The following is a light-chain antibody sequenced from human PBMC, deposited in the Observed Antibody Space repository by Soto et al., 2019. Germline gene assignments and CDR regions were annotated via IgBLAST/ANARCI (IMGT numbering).Light chain of an antibody. Sequence: QSALTEPASVSGSPGQSITISCTGTSRDVGSYNLVSWYQQHPGKAPKLMIYEVSKRPSGVSNRFSGSKSGNTASLTSSGLQAEDEADYYCCSYAGSSTLVFGTGTKLTVL. J-gene: IGLJ1*01. CDR3: CSYAGSSTLV. CDR2: EVS. V-gene: IGLV2-23*02. CDR1: SRDVGSYNL.